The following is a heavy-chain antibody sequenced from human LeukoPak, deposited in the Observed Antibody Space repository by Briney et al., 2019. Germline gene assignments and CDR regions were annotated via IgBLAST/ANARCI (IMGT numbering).Heavy chain of an antibody. D-gene: IGHD3-22*01. V-gene: IGHV3-30-3*01. Sequence: GRSLRLSCAASGFTFSTYSIHWVRQAPGKGLEWVAVISYDGTNKYYADSVKGRFTISRDNSKNTLYLQMNSLRAEDTAVHYCARAIPTDYYDGSPPLDYWGQGTLVTVSS. CDR3: ARAIPTDYYDGSPPLDY. J-gene: IGHJ4*02. CDR1: GFTFSTYS. CDR2: ISYDGTNK.